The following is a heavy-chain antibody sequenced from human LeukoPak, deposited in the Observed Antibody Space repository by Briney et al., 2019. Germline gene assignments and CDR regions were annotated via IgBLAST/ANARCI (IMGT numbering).Heavy chain of an antibody. CDR2: ISSSSSYI. CDR1: GFTLSNYD. V-gene: IGHV3-21*04. CDR3: ARETSQKEAHYMDV. J-gene: IGHJ6*03. Sequence: GGSLRLSCVASGFTLSNYDMNWVRQAPGKGLEWVSFISSSSSYIYYADSVKGRFTISGDNAKNSLYLQMNSLRAEDTAVYYCARETSQKEAHYMDVWGKGTTVTISS.